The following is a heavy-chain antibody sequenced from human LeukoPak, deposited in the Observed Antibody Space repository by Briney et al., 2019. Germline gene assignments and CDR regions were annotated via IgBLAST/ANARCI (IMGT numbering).Heavy chain of an antibody. V-gene: IGHV4-59*08. Sequence: SETLSLTCTVSGGSISSYYWSWIRQPPGKGLEWIGYIYYSGSTNYIPSLKSRVTISVDTSKNQFPLKLSSVTAADTAMYYCARDLGYGFDYWGQGTLVTVSS. D-gene: IGHD5-12*01. J-gene: IGHJ4*02. CDR1: GGSISSYY. CDR2: IYYSGST. CDR3: ARDLGYGFDY.